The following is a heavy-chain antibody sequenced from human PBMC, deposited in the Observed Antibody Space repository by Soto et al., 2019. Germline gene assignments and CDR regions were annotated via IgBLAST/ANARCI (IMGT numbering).Heavy chain of an antibody. Sequence: ASVKVSCKTSGGTFSTYAIDWVRQAPGQGLEWMGGITPVFGTANYAQKVQGRITITADESTSTAYMELRSLRSEDTAVYYCARGVHYDSSGYYYFYWGQGTLVTVSS. CDR2: ITPVFGTA. CDR3: ARGVHYDSSGYYYFY. J-gene: IGHJ4*02. V-gene: IGHV1-69*13. CDR1: GGTFSTYA. D-gene: IGHD3-22*01.